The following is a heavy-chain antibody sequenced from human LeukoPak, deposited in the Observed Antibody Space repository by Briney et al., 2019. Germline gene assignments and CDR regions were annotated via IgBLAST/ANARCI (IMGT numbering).Heavy chain of an antibody. CDR2: INPSGSST. CDR1: GYTFTNFY. CDR3: AGGTTNTKGSFDM. V-gene: IGHV1-46*01. Sequence: SVTETCMASGYTFTNFYIRWVRQAPGQGLEWMGIINPSGSSTSYAQKFQGRVNMTRDTSTSTVYMELSSLRSEDTAVYYCAGGTTNTKGSFDMWGQGTMVTVSS. J-gene: IGHJ3*02. D-gene: IGHD2-8*01.